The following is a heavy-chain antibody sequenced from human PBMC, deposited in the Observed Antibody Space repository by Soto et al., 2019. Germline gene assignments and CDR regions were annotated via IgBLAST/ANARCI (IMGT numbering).Heavy chain of an antibody. J-gene: IGHJ4*02. Sequence: SETLSLTCAVYGGSFSGYYWSWIRQPPGKGLEWIGEINHSGSTNYNPSLKSRVTISVDTSKNQFSLKLSSVTAADTAVYYCARGLGRGDGYNYPNLGFDYWGQGTLVTVSS. CDR3: ARGLGRGDGYNYPNLGFDY. D-gene: IGHD5-12*01. V-gene: IGHV4-34*01. CDR1: GGSFSGYY. CDR2: INHSGST.